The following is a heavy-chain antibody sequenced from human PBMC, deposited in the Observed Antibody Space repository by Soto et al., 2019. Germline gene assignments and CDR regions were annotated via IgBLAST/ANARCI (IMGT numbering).Heavy chain of an antibody. Sequence: EVQLVESGGGLVQPGGSLRLSCAASGFTFSGSAIHWVRQASGKGLEWLGLIRSKANNYATAYGASGKGRFTISRDDSKNTAYLKMNSLKTEDTAIYYCSRQMFSPDNHWGQGTLVTVSS. CDR3: SRQMFSPDNH. J-gene: IGHJ5*02. D-gene: IGHD3-10*02. CDR2: IRSKANNYAT. V-gene: IGHV3-73*01. CDR1: GFTFSGSA.